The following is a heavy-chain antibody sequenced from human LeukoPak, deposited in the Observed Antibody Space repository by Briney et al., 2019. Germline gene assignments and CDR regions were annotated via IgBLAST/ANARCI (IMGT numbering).Heavy chain of an antibody. V-gene: IGHV1-2*02. CDR3: ARGYGGNSDY. CDR2: INPNGGGT. CDR1: GYTFTGYY. D-gene: IGHD4-23*01. Sequence: ASVKVSCKASGYTFTGYYIHWVRQAPGHGLEWMGSINPNGGGTNYPRKFQGRVTMTMDTSITTAYMELTRLTSEDTAVYFCARGYGGNSDYWGQGTLVTVSS. J-gene: IGHJ4*02.